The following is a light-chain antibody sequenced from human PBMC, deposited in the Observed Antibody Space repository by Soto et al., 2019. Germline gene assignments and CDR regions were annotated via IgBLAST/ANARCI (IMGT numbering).Light chain of an antibody. CDR3: QHYGTT. V-gene: IGKV3-15*01. CDR1: QSVSSN. Sequence: EIVMTQSPATLSVSPGERATLSCRASQSVSSNLAWYQQKPGQAPRLLIYGASTRATGIPARFSGSGSGTEFTLTISSLLSEDFAVYYCQHYGTTFGQGP. J-gene: IGKJ1*01. CDR2: GAS.